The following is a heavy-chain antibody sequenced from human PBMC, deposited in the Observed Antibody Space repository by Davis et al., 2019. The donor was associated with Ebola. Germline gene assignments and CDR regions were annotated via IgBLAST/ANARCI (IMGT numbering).Heavy chain of an antibody. CDR3: ARDLTSYSSSSHY. Sequence: SVKVSCKASGFTFTSSAVQWVRQARGQRLEWIGWIVVGSGNTNYAQKLQGRVTKTTDTSTSTAYMELRSLRSDDTAVYYRARDLTSYSSSSHYWGQGTLVTVSS. J-gene: IGHJ4*02. CDR2: IVVGSGNT. V-gene: IGHV1-58*01. CDR1: GFTFTSSA. D-gene: IGHD6-6*01.